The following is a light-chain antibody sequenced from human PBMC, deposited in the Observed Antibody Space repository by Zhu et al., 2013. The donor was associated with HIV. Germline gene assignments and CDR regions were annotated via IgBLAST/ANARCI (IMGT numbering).Light chain of an antibody. J-gene: IGKJ1*01. CDR3: QQYNTYSPWT. V-gene: IGKV1-5*03. CDR2: KAY. CDR1: QSVSTW. Sequence: TQSPSTLSASVGDRVTITCRASQSVSTWLAWYQQKPGKALKLLIYKAYTLQSGVPSRFSGSGSGTKFTLTISSLQPDDFATYYCQQYNTYSPWTFGPRD.